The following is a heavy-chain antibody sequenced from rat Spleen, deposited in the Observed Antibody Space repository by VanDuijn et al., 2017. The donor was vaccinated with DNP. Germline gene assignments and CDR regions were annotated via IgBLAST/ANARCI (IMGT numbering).Heavy chain of an antibody. CDR1: GFTFSDYN. CDR3: ARQAPPYFDY. CDR2: ISYDGSST. V-gene: IGHV5-7*01. D-gene: IGHD3-1*01. Sequence: EVQLVESGGGLVQPGRSLKLSCAASGFTFSDYNMAWVRQAPKKGLEWVATISYDGSSTYYRDSVKGRFTISRDNAKSTLYLQMDSLRSEDTATYYCARQAPPYFDYWGQGVMVTVSS. J-gene: IGHJ2*01.